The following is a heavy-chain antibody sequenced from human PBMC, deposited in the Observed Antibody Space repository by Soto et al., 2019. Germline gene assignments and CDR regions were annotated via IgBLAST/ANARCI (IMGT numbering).Heavy chain of an antibody. J-gene: IGHJ4*02. CDR1: GGTFSSYA. V-gene: IGHV1-69*13. Sequence: GASLKVSCKASGGTFSSYAISWVRQAPGQGLEWMGGIIPIFGTANYAQKFQGRVTITADESTSTAYMELSSLRSEDTAVYYCARERRYCSGGSCYFDYWGQGTLVTVSS. CDR3: ARERRYCSGGSCYFDY. D-gene: IGHD2-15*01. CDR2: IIPIFGTA.